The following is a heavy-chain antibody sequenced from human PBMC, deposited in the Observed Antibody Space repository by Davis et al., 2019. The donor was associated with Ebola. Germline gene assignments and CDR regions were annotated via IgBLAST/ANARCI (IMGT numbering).Heavy chain of an antibody. J-gene: IGHJ2*01. CDR2: MKPDGSDK. Sequence: GESLKISCAASRFTLSTYWMHWVRRAPGKGLEWVANMKPDGSDKNYVDSVKGRFTISRDNAENSLYLQMNSLRVEDTAVYYCARGDSRWSNWYFDLWGRGALVTVSS. CDR3: ARGDSRWSNWYFDL. CDR1: RFTLSTYW. D-gene: IGHD2-15*01. V-gene: IGHV3-7*03.